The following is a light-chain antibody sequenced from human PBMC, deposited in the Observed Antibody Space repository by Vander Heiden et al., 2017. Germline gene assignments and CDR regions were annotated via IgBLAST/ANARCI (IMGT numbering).Light chain of an antibody. J-gene: IGLJ2*01. CDR1: SSNIGSNT. CDR3: AAWDDSLNGHVV. Sequence: QSVLTQPPSASGTPGQRVTISCSGSSSNIGSNTVNWYQQLQGTAPKLLIYSNNPRPSGVPDRFSGSKSGTSASLAISGLQSEDEADYYCAAWDDSLNGHVVFGGGTKLTVL. CDR2: SNN. V-gene: IGLV1-44*01.